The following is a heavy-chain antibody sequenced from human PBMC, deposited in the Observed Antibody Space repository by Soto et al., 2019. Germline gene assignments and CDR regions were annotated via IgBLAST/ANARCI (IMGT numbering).Heavy chain of an antibody. CDR2: IYHSGST. J-gene: IGHJ6*02. V-gene: IGHV4-30-2*01. CDR3: ARNVDTAMGYYYGMDV. Sequence: SETLSLTCAVSGGSISSGGYSWSWIRQPPGKGLEWIGYIYHSGSTYYNPSLKSRVTISVDRSKNQFSLKLSSVTAADTAVYYCARNVDTAMGYYYGMDVWGQGTTVTVSS. CDR1: GGSISSGGYS. D-gene: IGHD5-18*01.